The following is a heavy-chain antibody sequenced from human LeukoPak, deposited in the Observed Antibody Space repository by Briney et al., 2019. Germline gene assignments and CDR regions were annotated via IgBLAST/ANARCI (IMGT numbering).Heavy chain of an antibody. CDR1: GYTFTTYY. CDR2: INPSGGST. Sequence: ASVKVSCKASGYTFTTYYLHWVRQAPGQGLEWMGLINPSGGSTSYAQEFQGRVTMTRDTSTSTVYTELSSLRSEDTAVYYCARVVRDGVGSYHFDNWGQGTLVTVSS. J-gene: IGHJ4*02. V-gene: IGHV1-46*01. CDR3: ARVVRDGVGSYHFDN. D-gene: IGHD3-10*01.